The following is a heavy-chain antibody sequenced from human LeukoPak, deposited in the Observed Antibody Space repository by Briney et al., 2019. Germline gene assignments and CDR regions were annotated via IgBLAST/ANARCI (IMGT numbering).Heavy chain of an antibody. Sequence: ASVKVSCKASGYTFTSYDINWVRQATGQGLEWMGWMNPNSGNTGYAQKFQGRVTMTRNTSISTAYMEPSSLRSEDTAVYYCARSYYGSGISYYWGQGTLVTVSS. J-gene: IGHJ4*02. CDR2: MNPNSGNT. CDR1: GYTFTSYD. V-gene: IGHV1-8*01. D-gene: IGHD3-10*01. CDR3: ARSYYGSGISYY.